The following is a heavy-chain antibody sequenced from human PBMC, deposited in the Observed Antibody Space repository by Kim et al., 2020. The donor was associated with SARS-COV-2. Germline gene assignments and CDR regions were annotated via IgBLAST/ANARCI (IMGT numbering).Heavy chain of an antibody. V-gene: IGHV1-18*01. J-gene: IGHJ4*02. CDR1: GYTFTSYG. CDR2: ISAYNGNT. CDR3: ARRGSGSYALGLFDY. Sequence: ASVKVSCKASGYTFTSYGISWVRQAPGQGLEWMGWISAYNGNTNYAQKLQGRVTMTTDTSTSTAYMELRSLRSDDTAVYYCARRGSGSYALGLFDYWGQGTLVTVSS. D-gene: IGHD3-10*01.